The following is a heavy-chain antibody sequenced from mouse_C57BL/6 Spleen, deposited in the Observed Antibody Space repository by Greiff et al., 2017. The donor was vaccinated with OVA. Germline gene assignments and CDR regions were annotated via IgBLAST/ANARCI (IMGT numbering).Heavy chain of an antibody. CDR2: ISDGGSYT. Sequence: EVKVVESGGGLVKPGGSLKLSCAASGFTFSSYAMSWVRQTPEKRLEWVATISDGGSYTYYPDNVKGRFTISRDNAKNNLYLQMSHLKSEDTAMYYCARKDYGSSYCFDYWGQGTTLTVSS. D-gene: IGHD1-1*01. CDR3: ARKDYGSSYCFDY. J-gene: IGHJ2*01. V-gene: IGHV5-4*03. CDR1: GFTFSSYA.